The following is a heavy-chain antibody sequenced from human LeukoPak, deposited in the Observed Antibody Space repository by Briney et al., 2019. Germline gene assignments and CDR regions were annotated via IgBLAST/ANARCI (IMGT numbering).Heavy chain of an antibody. J-gene: IGHJ6*03. Sequence: SETLSLTCTVSGGSISSYYWSWIRQPPGKGLEWIGYIYYSGSTNYNPSLKSRVTISVDTSKNQFSLKLSSVTAADTAVYYCARAPVVAATPGIYYYYYMDVWGKGTTVTVSS. D-gene: IGHD2-15*01. V-gene: IGHV4-59*01. CDR3: ARAPVVAATPGIYYYYYMDV. CDR2: IYYSGST. CDR1: GGSISSYY.